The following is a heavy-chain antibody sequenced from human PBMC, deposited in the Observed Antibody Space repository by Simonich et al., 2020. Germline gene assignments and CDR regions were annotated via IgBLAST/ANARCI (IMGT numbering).Heavy chain of an antibody. CDR2: IYHIGRT. V-gene: IGHV4-38-2*01. J-gene: IGHJ6*02. CDR1: GYSISSGYY. CDR3: ARVGYSNYYYYGMDV. Sequence: QVQLQESGPGLVKPSETLSLTCAVSGYSISSGYYWGWIRQPPGKGLEWIGSIYHIGRTYYNPSLKSRVTISVDTSKNQFSLKLSSVTAADTAVYYCARVGYSNYYYYGMDVWGQGTTVTVSS. D-gene: IGHD6-13*01.